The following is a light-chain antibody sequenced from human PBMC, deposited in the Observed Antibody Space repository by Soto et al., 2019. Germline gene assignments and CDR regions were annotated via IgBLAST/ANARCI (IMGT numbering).Light chain of an antibody. CDR3: LLYHGCAPV. CDR2: STS. V-gene: IGLV7-43*01. Sequence: QAVVTQEPSLTVSPGGTVTLTCASSTGAVTSGYYPNWFQQKPGQAPTALIYSTSNKHSWTPARFSGSLLGGKAALTLLVVQPEDEAEYYCLLYHGCAPVFGGGSHLPVL. CDR1: TGAVTSGYY. J-gene: IGLJ7*01.